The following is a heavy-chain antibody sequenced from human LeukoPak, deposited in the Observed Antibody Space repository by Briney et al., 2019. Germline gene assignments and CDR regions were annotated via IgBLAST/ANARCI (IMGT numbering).Heavy chain of an antibody. V-gene: IGHV4-34*01. J-gene: IGHJ1*01. CDR3: ARDGQEYGDYLYFQH. CDR1: GGSFSGYY. CDR2: INHSGST. D-gene: IGHD4-17*01. Sequence: SETLSLTCAVYGGSFSGYYWSWIRQPPGKGLEWIGEINHSGSTNYNPSLKSRVTMSVDTSKNQFSLKLSSVTAADTAVYYCARDGQEYGDYLYFQHWGQGTLVTVSS.